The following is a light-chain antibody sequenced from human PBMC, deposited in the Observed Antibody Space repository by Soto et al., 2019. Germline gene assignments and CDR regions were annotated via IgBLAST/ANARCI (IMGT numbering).Light chain of an antibody. J-gene: IGKJ1*01. CDR2: GAS. CDR1: QSVSSSY. CDR3: QQYDSSPLT. V-gene: IGKV3-20*01. Sequence: EIVLTQSPGTLSLSPGGSATLSCRASQSVSSSYLAWYQQKPGQAPRLLIYGASSRATGIPDRFSGSGSGTDFTLTISRLEPEDFAVYYCQQYDSSPLTFGQGTKVEIK.